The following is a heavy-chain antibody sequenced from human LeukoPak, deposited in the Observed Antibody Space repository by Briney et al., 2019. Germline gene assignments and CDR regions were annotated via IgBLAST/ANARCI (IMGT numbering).Heavy chain of an antibody. D-gene: IGHD1-26*01. Sequence: GASVKVSCKASGYTFTSYGINWVRQATGQGLEWMGWMNPNSGNTGYAQKFQGRVTITRNTSISTAYMELSSLRSEDTAVYYCARGVGAAGDWFDPWGQGTLVTVSS. V-gene: IGHV1-8*03. CDR2: MNPNSGNT. J-gene: IGHJ5*02. CDR3: ARGVGAAGDWFDP. CDR1: GYTFTSYG.